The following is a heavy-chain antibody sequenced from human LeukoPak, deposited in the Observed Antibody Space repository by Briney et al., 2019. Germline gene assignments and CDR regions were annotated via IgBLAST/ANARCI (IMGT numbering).Heavy chain of an antibody. Sequence: PSETLSLTCTVSGGSISSYHWSWIRQPPGKGLEWIGYIYYSGSTNYNPSLKSRVTISVDTSKNQFSLKLSSVTAADTAVYYCARGKLRYFDWLPLPDYWGQGTLVTVSS. CDR3: ARGKLRYFDWLPLPDY. V-gene: IGHV4-59*01. J-gene: IGHJ4*02. CDR1: GGSISSYH. CDR2: IYYSGST. D-gene: IGHD3-9*01.